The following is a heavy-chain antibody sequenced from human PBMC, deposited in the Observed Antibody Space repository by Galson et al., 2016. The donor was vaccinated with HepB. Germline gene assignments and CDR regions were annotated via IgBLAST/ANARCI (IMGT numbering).Heavy chain of an antibody. D-gene: IGHD1-1*01. CDR3: ARSTGWTIDH. Sequence: SLRLSCAASAFTFGDNPMHWVRQVPGKGLEWVSLISGDGSSTFYADSVKGRFTISRDNSKNSLYLEMNSLTTEDTAFYYCARSTGWTIDHWGQGTLVTVSS. CDR2: ISGDGSST. CDR1: AFTFGDNP. V-gene: IGHV3-43*02. J-gene: IGHJ4*02.